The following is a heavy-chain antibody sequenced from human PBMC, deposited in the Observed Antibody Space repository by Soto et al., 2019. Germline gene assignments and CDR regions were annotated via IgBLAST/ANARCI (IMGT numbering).Heavy chain of an antibody. CDR2: ISTSGSTI. Sequence: GSLRLSCAASGFTFSSYSMNWVRQAPGKGLEWVSYISTSGSTIYYADSVEGRFTISRDNAKNSLYLQMNSLRDEDTAVYYCARARGYSYGYLDYWGQGTLVTVSS. CDR3: ARARGYSYGYLDY. V-gene: IGHV3-48*02. J-gene: IGHJ4*02. D-gene: IGHD5-18*01. CDR1: GFTFSSYS.